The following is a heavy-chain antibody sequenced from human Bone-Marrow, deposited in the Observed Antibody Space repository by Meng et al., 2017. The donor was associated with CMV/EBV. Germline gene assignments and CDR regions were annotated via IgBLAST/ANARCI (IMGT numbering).Heavy chain of an antibody. V-gene: IGHV4-39*07. J-gene: IGHJ5*02. D-gene: IGHD2-2*02. CDR2: IYYSGST. CDR3: ARDAPGDRPFDSVEVPATIPKTSRKFDP. Sequence: SETLSLTCTVSGGSISSSSYYWDWIRQPPGKGLEWIGSIYYSGSTYYNPSLKSRVTISVDTSENQFSLKLSSVTAADTAVYYCARDAPGDRPFDSVEVPATIPKTSRKFDPWGQGTLVTVSS. CDR1: GGSISSSSYY.